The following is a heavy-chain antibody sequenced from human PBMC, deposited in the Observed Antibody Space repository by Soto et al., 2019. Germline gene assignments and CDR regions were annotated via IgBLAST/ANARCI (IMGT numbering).Heavy chain of an antibody. Sequence: GGSLRLSCAASGFTFSSYAMSWVRQAPGKGLEWVSAISGSGGSTYYADSVKGRFTISRDNSKNTLYLQMNSLRAEDTAVYYCAKAYVSTQKLRLKGATDYWGQGTLVTVSS. CDR1: GFTFSSYA. CDR3: AKAYVSTQKLRLKGATDY. J-gene: IGHJ4*02. V-gene: IGHV3-23*01. D-gene: IGHD1-26*01. CDR2: ISGSGGST.